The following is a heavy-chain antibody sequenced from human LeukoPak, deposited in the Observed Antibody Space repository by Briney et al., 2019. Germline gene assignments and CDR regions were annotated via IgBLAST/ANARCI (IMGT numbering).Heavy chain of an antibody. J-gene: IGHJ5*02. CDR2: TYYRSTWYN. CDR1: GDIVSSNSVT. Sequence: SQTLPLTCAISGDIVSSNSVTWNWIGQSPSRGLEWLGRTYYRSTWYNDYAVSVRGRITVNPDTSKDQFSLHLDSVTPEDTAVYYCARRLTQYDCFDPWGQGILVTVSS. CDR3: ARRLTQYDCFDP. D-gene: IGHD2-2*01. V-gene: IGHV6-1*01.